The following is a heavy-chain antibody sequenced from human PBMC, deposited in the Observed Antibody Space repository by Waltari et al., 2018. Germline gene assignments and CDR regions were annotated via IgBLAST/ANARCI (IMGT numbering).Heavy chain of an antibody. Sequence: EVQLVQSGAEVKKPGATVKISCKASGYTFTDYYIHWVQQAPGKGLEWMGRVEPEESETREAEKCQGRVTITADTSTDTAYMELSSLRSEDTAVYYCATVLTTVPTYWFDPWGQGTLVTVSS. CDR2: VEPEESET. V-gene: IGHV1-69-2*01. CDR3: ATVLTTVPTYWFDP. J-gene: IGHJ5*02. D-gene: IGHD4-4*01. CDR1: GYTFTDYY.